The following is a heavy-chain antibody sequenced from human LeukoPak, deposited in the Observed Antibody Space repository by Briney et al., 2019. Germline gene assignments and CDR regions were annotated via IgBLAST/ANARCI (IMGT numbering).Heavy chain of an antibody. Sequence: SETLSLTCAVYGGSFSGYYWSWIRQPPGKGLEWIGEINHSGSTNYNPSLKSRVTISVVTSKNQFSLKLSSVTAADTAVYYCARGVEIFYYFDYWGQGTLATVSS. J-gene: IGHJ4*02. CDR3: ARGVEIFYYFDY. CDR1: GGSFSGYY. V-gene: IGHV4-34*01. CDR2: INHSGST. D-gene: IGHD5-24*01.